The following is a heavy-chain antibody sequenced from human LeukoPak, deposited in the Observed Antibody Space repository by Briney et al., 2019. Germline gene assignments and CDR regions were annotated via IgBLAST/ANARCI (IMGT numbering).Heavy chain of an antibody. J-gene: IGHJ4*02. CDR1: GGSFSVYY. Sequence: PSETLSLTCAVCGGSFSVYYWSWIRQPQGMGLEWIGEINHSGSTNYNPSLKSRVTISVDTSKNQFSLKLSSVTAADTAVYYCARDEEVRGVIYDYWGQGTLVTVSS. V-gene: IGHV4-34*01. D-gene: IGHD3-10*01. CDR3: ARDEEVRGVIYDY. CDR2: INHSGST.